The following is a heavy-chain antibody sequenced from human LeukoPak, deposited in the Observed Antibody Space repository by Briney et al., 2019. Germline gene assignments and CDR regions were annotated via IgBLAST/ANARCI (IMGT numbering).Heavy chain of an antibody. CDR2: ISSNGGST. CDR3: ARGSDSPGDY. Sequence: GGSLRLSCSASGFTFSNYVMHWVRQTPGKGLEYVSVISSNGGSTFYADSVKGRFTISRDNAQNTLFLQMNGLRAEDTAVYYCARGSDSPGDYWGQGTLVIVSS. V-gene: IGHV3-64*04. J-gene: IGHJ4*02. D-gene: IGHD2-21*02. CDR1: GFTFSNYV.